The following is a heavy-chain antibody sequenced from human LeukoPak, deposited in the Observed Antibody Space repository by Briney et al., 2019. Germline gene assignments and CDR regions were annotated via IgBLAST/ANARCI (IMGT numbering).Heavy chain of an antibody. Sequence: SETLSLTCAVYGASFSNYYWSWIRQPPGRGLEWIGEINHSGSVNYNPSLKSRVAISVDTSKIQFSLKLNSVTAADTAVYFCARGGWWDNWNRFDPWGQGTLVTVSS. CDR2: INHSGSV. J-gene: IGHJ5*02. CDR1: GASFSNYY. V-gene: IGHV4-34*01. CDR3: ARGGWWDNWNRFDP. D-gene: IGHD1-1*01.